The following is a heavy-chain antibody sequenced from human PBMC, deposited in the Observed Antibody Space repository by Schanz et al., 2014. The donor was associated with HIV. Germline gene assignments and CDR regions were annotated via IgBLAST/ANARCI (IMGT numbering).Heavy chain of an antibody. J-gene: IGHJ6*02. V-gene: IGHV3-33*05. CDR2: ISYDGSNK. D-gene: IGHD1-20*01. Sequence: QVQLVESGGGVVQPGRSLRLSCAASGFTFSSYGMHWVRQAPGKGLEWVAVISYDGSNKYYADSVKGRFTISRVNSKNTLYLQMNSLRAEDTAIYYCAKTSITLGMDVWGQGTTVTVS. CDR3: AKTSITLGMDV. CDR1: GFTFSSYG.